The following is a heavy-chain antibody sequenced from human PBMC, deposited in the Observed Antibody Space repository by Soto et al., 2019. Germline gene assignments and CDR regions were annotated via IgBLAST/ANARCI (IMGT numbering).Heavy chain of an antibody. CDR3: ARDVIGQDNYETIGYSFDH. J-gene: IGHJ4*02. V-gene: IGHV1-69*04. CDR2: IIPILGIA. Sequence: SVKVSCKASGGTFSSYTISWVRQAPGQGLEWMGRIIPILGIANYAQKFQGRVTITADKSTSTAYMELSGLRPEDTAVYYCARDVIGQDNYETIGYSFDHWGPGTLVTLSS. D-gene: IGHD3-16*01. CDR1: GGTFSSYT.